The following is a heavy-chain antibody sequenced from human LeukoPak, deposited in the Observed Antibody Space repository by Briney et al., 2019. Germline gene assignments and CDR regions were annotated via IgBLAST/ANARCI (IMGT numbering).Heavy chain of an antibody. CDR2: IIPFFGTT. D-gene: IGHD1-1*01. CDR1: GGTFRSYA. J-gene: IGHJ3*02. Sequence: SVKVSCKASGGTFRSYAISWVRQAPGQGLEWMGGIIPFFGTTKHAQKFQGRVTNTAEESTNTAYMELSSLRSEDTAVYYCARGHPSNNWTFDIWGQGTMVTVST. V-gene: IGHV1-69*13. CDR3: ARGHPSNNWTFDI.